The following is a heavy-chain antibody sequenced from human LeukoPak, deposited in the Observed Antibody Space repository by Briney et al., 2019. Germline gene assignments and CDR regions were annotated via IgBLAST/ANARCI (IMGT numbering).Heavy chain of an antibody. CDR1: GYTFTSYY. D-gene: IGHD3-22*01. CDR2: INPSGGST. Sequence: ASVNVSCKASGYTFTSYYMHWVRQAPGQGLEWMGIINPSGGSTSYAQKFQGRVTMTRDTSTSTVYMELSSLRSEDTAVYYCARERKGGYYYDGSGYAGMDVWGQGTTVTVSS. V-gene: IGHV1-46*01. J-gene: IGHJ6*02. CDR3: ARERKGGYYYDGSGYAGMDV.